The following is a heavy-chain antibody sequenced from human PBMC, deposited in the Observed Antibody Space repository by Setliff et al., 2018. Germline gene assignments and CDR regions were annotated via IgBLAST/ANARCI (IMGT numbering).Heavy chain of an antibody. J-gene: IGHJ4*02. CDR3: ARAPRLEWILPTFDY. CDR2: ISAYTGKT. CDR1: GYTFLSYG. Sequence: ASVKVSCKAVGYTFLSYGLSWVRQAPGQGLEWMGWISAYTGKTDYAQNFQGRVTMTTDTSTNTAYLEPRSLRYDDTAVYFCARAPRLEWILPTFDYWGQGTPVTVSS. D-gene: IGHD3-3*01. V-gene: IGHV1-18*01.